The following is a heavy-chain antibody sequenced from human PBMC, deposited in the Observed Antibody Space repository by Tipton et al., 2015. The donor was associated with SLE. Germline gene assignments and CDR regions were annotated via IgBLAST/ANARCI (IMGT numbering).Heavy chain of an antibody. CDR1: GGSISTYY. J-gene: IGHJ4*02. V-gene: IGHV4-59*01. CDR2: IDYTGTT. Sequence: TLSLTCTVSGGSISTYYWSWIRQPPGKGLEWIGYIDYTGTTTYNPSLKSRVTISIDTSRNQFSLNLNSVTAADTAVYYCSRFRGGRNYFDYWGQGIPVTVSS. CDR3: SRFRGGRNYFDY. D-gene: IGHD1-1*01.